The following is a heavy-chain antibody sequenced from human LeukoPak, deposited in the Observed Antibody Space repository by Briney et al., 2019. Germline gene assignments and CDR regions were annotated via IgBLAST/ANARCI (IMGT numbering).Heavy chain of an antibody. V-gene: IGHV4-59*02. J-gene: IGHJ3*02. D-gene: IGHD5-12*01. Sequence: SETLSLTCTVSGGSVSSYHWSWIRQPPGKGLQWIGFIYSSGSTNYNPSLKSRVTISLDTSKNQFSLRVSSVTSADTAVYYCARGNSGYDYAFDIWGQGTMVTVSS. CDR3: ARGNSGYDYAFDI. CDR2: IYSSGST. CDR1: GGSVSSYH.